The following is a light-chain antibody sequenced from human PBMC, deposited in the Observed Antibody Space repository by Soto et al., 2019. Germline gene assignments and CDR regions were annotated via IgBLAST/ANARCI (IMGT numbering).Light chain of an antibody. CDR2: AAS. CDR1: QSISSY. CDR3: QQSFSKFLYT. Sequence: DIPMTQSPSSLSASVGDRVTITCRASQSISSYLNWYQQKPGKATKLLIYAASSLQSGVPSRFSGSGSGTDFTLTISRLQPEDFATYYCQQSFSKFLYTLGQGTKLQIK. J-gene: IGKJ2*01. V-gene: IGKV1-39*01.